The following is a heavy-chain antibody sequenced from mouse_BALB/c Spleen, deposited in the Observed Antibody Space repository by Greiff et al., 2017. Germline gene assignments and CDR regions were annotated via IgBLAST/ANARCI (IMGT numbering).Heavy chain of an antibody. J-gene: IGHJ3*01. CDR2: ISYDGSN. CDR3: ARRDFAY. V-gene: IGHV3-6*02. CDR1: GYSITSGYY. D-gene: IGHD3-3*01. Sequence: EVKLQESGPGLVKPSQSLSLTCSVTGYSITSGYYWNWIRQFPGNKLEWMGYISYDGSNNYNPSLKNRISITRDTSKNQFFLKLNSVTTEDTATYYCARRDFAYWGQGTLVTVSA.